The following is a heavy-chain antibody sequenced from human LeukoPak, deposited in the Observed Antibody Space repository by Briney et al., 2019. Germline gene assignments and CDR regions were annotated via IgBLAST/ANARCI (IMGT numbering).Heavy chain of an antibody. CDR3: ARDAKGIRFAIFYYFDY. Sequence: PGGSLRLSCAASGFTFSSYAMNWVRQAPGKGLEWVSAISGGGSSTYYADSVKGRFTISRDNSKNTLYLQMNSLRAEDTAVYYCARDAKGIRFAIFYYFDYWGQGTLVTVSS. V-gene: IGHV3-23*01. CDR2: ISGGGSST. D-gene: IGHD2-21*01. J-gene: IGHJ4*02. CDR1: GFTFSSYA.